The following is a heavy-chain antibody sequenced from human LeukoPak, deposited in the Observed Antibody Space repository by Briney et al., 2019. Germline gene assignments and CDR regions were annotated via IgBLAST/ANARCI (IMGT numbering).Heavy chain of an antibody. CDR3: ARHPEGLRYFDY. CDR2: IYYSGSDS. Sequence: SETLSLTCTVSGGSISNYYLSWIRQPPGKGLEWIAYIYYSGSDSNYSPSLKSRLTMSVDTSKKQCSLKLRSVTAADTAVYYCARHPEGLRYFDYWGQGILVTVSS. CDR1: GGSISNYY. V-gene: IGHV4-59*08. J-gene: IGHJ4*02.